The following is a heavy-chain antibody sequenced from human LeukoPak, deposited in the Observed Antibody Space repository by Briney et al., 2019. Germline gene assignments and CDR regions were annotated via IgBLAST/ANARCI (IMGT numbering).Heavy chain of an antibody. Sequence: ASVKVSCKASGYTFTGYYMHWVQQAPGQGLEWMGWINPNSGGTNYAQKFQGRVTMTRDTSISTAYMELSRLRSDDTAVYYCARERVYSNYVENYFDYWGQGTLVTVSS. CDR1: GYTFTGYY. J-gene: IGHJ4*02. D-gene: IGHD4-11*01. CDR3: ARERVYSNYVENYFDY. V-gene: IGHV1-2*02. CDR2: INPNSGGT.